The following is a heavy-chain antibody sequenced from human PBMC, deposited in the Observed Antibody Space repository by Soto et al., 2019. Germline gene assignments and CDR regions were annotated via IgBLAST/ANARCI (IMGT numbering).Heavy chain of an antibody. V-gene: IGHV1-2*02. CDR3: ARDGVDCSSTSCYEGNYGMDV. J-gene: IGHJ6*02. Sequence: ASVKVSCKASGYTFTGYYMHWVRQAPGQGLEWMGWINPNSGGTNYAQRFQGRVTMTRDTSISTAYMELSRLRSDDTAVYYCARDGVDCSSTSCYEGNYGMDVWGQGTTVTVSS. CDR2: INPNSGGT. CDR1: GYTFTGYY. D-gene: IGHD2-2*01.